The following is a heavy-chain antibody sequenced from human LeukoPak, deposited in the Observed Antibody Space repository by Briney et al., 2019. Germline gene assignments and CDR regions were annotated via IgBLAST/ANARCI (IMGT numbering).Heavy chain of an antibody. V-gene: IGHV4-31*03. CDR2: IYHSGSA. CDR3: ARHSVERGFDS. CDR1: GDSITSGGYY. J-gene: IGHJ4*02. Sequence: PSETLSLTCSVSGDSITSGGYYWSWIRQHPGKGLEWIGYIYHSGSAYYNPSLESRVIISIDTSKNQFSLKLTSVTAADTAFYYCARHSVERGFDSWGQGSLVTVSS.